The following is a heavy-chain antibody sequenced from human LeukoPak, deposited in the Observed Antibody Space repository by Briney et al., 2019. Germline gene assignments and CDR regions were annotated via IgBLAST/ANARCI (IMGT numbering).Heavy chain of an antibody. J-gene: IGHJ4*02. Sequence: SETLTLTCTVSGGSISSGGYYWSWIRQHPGKGLESIGYIYYSGSTYYNPSLKSRVTISVDTSKNQFSLKLSSVTAANTGVYYWARVPIPPHCSSTSCYSIDYWGQGTLVTVSS. CDR2: IYYSGST. V-gene: IGHV4-31*03. D-gene: IGHD2-2*01. CDR3: ARVPIPPHCSSTSCYSIDY. CDR1: GGSISSGGYY.